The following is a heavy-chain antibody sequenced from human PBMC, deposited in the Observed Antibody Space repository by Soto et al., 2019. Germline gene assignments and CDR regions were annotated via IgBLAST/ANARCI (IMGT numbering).Heavy chain of an antibody. J-gene: IGHJ6*02. CDR2: VRGSGANT. D-gene: IGHD2-21*01. CDR1: GFTFSMYA. CDR3: GKAGDHFYYYDMDV. Sequence: EVQLLESGGGLVQPGGSLRLSCAASGFTFSMYAMSWVRQAPGKGLEWVSSVRGSGANTYYEDSVKGRFTISRDNSKNTVYLQMSSLRVEDTAVYYCGKAGDHFYYYDMDVWGQGTTVTVSS. V-gene: IGHV3-23*01.